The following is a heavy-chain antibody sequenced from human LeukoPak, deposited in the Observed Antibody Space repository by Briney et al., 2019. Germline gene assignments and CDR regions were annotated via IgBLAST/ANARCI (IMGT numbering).Heavy chain of an antibody. D-gene: IGHD5-12*01. J-gene: IGHJ6*02. CDR3: ARDNVDNYGMDV. CDR2: INPNSGGT. CDR1: GYTFTGYY. Sequence: VASVKVSCKASGYTFTGYYMHWVRHAPGQGLEWMGWINPNSGGTNYAQKFQGRATMTRDTSISTAYMELSRLRSDDTAVYYCARDNVDNYGMDVWGQGTTVTVSS. V-gene: IGHV1-2*02.